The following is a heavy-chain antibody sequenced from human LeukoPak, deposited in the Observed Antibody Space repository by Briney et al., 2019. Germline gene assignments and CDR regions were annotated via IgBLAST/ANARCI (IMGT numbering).Heavy chain of an antibody. V-gene: IGHV5-51*02. D-gene: IGHD6-13*01. CDR3: ARRDSSSYGLDV. Sequence: GEPLKISGKGSGYSFTTYWCAGARKMPGKGLELIGIIYPGDSDTRYSPSFQGQVTISADKSISTAYLQCSTLNASDTAMYYCARRDSSSYGLDVWGQGTTVTVSS. J-gene: IGHJ6*02. CDR1: GYSFTTYW. CDR2: IYPGDSDT.